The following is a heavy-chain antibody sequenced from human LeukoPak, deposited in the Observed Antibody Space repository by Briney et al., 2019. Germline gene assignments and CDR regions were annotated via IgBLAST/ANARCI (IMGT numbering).Heavy chain of an antibody. CDR3: SRQVISVHDY. V-gene: IGHV3-23*01. CDR2: ISGSGGST. J-gene: IGHJ4*02. Sequence: SGGSLRLSCAASGFTFSSYAMSWVRQAPGKGLEWVSAISGSGGSTYYADSVKGRFTISRDNSKNTLYLQMDSLKTEDTAIYYCSRQVISVHDYWGQGILVTVSS. D-gene: IGHD2-21*01. CDR1: GFTFSSYA.